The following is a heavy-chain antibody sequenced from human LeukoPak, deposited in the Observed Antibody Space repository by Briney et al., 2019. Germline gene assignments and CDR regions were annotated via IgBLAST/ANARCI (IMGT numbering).Heavy chain of an antibody. CDR2: INHSGST. CDR1: GGSFSGYY. V-gene: IGHV4-34*01. CDR3: ASLSFWSGYHDAFDI. J-gene: IGHJ3*02. Sequence: NPSETLSLTCAVYGGSFSGYYWSWIRQPPGKGLEWIGEINHSGSTNYNPSLKSRVTISVGTSKNQFSLKLSSLTAADTAVYYCASLSFWSGYHDAFDIWGQGTMVTVSS. D-gene: IGHD3-3*01.